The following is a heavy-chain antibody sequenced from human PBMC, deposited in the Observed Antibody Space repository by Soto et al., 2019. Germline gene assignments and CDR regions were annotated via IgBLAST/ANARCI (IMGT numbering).Heavy chain of an antibody. CDR1: GFTVSSNY. J-gene: IGHJ6*02. CDR2: IYSGGST. CDR3: ARVSWYYYYGMDV. V-gene: IGHV3-66*01. Sequence: GGSLRLSCAASGFTVSSNYMSWVRQAPGKGLEWVSVIYSGGSTYYADSVKGRFTISRDNSKNTLYLQMNSLRAEDTAVYYCARVSWYYYYGMDVWGQGTTGTVSS.